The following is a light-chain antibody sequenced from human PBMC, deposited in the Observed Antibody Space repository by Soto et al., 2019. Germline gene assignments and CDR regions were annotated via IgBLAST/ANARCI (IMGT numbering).Light chain of an antibody. CDR3: TSYTTSSTLV. CDR1: SSDVGGYNF. CDR2: EVT. Sequence: QPVLTQPASVSGSPGQSITISCTGTSSDVGGYNFVSWYQQHPGKAPQVIIYEVTNRPSGVSNRFSGSKSGNTASLTISGLQAEDEADYYCTSYTTSSTLVFGTGTKLTVL. J-gene: IGLJ1*01. V-gene: IGLV2-14*01.